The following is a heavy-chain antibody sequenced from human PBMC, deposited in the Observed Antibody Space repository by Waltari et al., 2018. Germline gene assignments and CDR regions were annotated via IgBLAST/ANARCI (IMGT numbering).Heavy chain of an antibody. CDR3: TRVFRGYDYGGNSP. Sequence: EVQLVESGGGLVQPGRSLRLSCTASGFTFGDYAMSWVRQAPGKGLEWVGFIRSKAYGGTTEYAASVKGRFTISRDDSKSIAYLQMNSLKTEDTAVYYCTRVFRGYDYGGNSPWGQGTLVTVSS. CDR1: GFTFGDYA. D-gene: IGHD3-10*01. J-gene: IGHJ5*02. CDR2: IRSKAYGGTT. V-gene: IGHV3-49*04.